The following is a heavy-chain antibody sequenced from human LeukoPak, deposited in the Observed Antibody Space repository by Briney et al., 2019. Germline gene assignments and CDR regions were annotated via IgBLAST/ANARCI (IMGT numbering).Heavy chain of an antibody. D-gene: IGHD3-22*01. Sequence: SETLSLTCTVSDYSISSGYYWGWIRQPPGKGLEWIGNIYHSGSTYYNPSLRSRVTISVDTSKNQFSLKLSSVTAADTAVYYCAKSNGYGLIDIWGQGTKVTVSS. CDR2: IYHSGST. J-gene: IGHJ3*02. V-gene: IGHV4-38-2*02. CDR1: DYSISSGYY. CDR3: AKSNGYGLIDI.